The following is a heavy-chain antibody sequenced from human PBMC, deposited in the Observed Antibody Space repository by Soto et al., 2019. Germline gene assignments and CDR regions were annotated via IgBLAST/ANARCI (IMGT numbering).Heavy chain of an antibody. Sequence: QVQLQESGPGLVKPSETLSLTCTVSGGSISSYYWSWIRQPPGKGLEWIGYIYYSGSTNYNPSLKSRATRSVDTSKNQFSLKLSSVTAADTAVYYCARGGYFDWSRMDVWGQGTTVTVSS. J-gene: IGHJ6*02. D-gene: IGHD3-9*01. CDR2: IYYSGST. V-gene: IGHV4-59*01. CDR1: GGSISSYY. CDR3: ARGGYFDWSRMDV.